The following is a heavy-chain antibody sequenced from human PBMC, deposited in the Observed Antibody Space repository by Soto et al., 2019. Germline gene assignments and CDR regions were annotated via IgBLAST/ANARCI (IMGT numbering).Heavy chain of an antibody. CDR2: INHSGST. D-gene: IGHD5-12*01. V-gene: IGHV4-34*01. CDR1: GGSFSGYY. Sequence: SETLSLTCAVYGGSFSGYYWSWIRQPPGKGLEWIGEINHSGSTNYNPSLKSRVTISVDTSKNQFSLKLSSVTAADTAVYYCARRRYSGYDTTLFDPWGQGTLVTVSS. CDR3: ARRRYSGYDTTLFDP. J-gene: IGHJ5*02.